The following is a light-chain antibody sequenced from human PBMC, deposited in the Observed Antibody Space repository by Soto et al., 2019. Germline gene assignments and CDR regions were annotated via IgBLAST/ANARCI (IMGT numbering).Light chain of an antibody. CDR3: QQAKSVPRT. Sequence: IRMTQSQSSVSASVGDXVTITCRASQGISTWLALYQQXAGXAPNXXXYGXSNLHRGVPSRLSGSGSGTNFTLTISSLQPEDFANYYCQQAKSVPRTFGQGTRLEIK. CDR2: GXS. CDR1: QGISTW. V-gene: IGKV1-12*01. J-gene: IGKJ5*01.